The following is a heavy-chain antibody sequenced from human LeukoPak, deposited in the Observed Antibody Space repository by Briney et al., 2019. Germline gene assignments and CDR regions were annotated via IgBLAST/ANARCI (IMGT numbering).Heavy chain of an antibody. V-gene: IGHV4-39*01. CDR2: IYYSGST. Sequence: SETLSLTCTVSGGSISSSSYFWGWIRQPPEKGLEWIGSIYYSGSTYYNPSLKSRVTISVDTSKNQFSLRLSSVTAADTAVYYCARLWKDGPQTFDYWAQGTLVTVSS. D-gene: IGHD5-24*01. CDR1: GGSISSSSYF. J-gene: IGHJ4*02. CDR3: ARLWKDGPQTFDY.